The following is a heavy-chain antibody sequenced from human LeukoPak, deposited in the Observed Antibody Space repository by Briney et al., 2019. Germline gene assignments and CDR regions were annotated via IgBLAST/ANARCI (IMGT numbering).Heavy chain of an antibody. Sequence: GGSLRLSCAASGFTFSSYAMHWVRQAPGKGLEWLSAIGEEKSDSWTKSADSVKGRFTISRDNSKNTLYLQMNSLRAEDTAVYYCAKDWPNSFFDYWGQGTLVTVSS. J-gene: IGHJ4*02. CDR1: GFTFSSYA. V-gene: IGHV3-23*01. CDR3: AKDWPNSFFDY. D-gene: IGHD2-21*01. CDR2: IGEEKSDSWT.